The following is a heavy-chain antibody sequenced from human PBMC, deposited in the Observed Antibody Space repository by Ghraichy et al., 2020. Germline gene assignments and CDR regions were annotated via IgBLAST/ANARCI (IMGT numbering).Heavy chain of an antibody. CDR3: ARGPSVAGRLAWYFDL. J-gene: IGHJ2*01. CDR2: ISYSGNT. D-gene: IGHD6-6*01. CDR1: GGSISSGDYY. V-gene: IGHV4-30-4*01. Sequence: SCTVSGGSISSGDYYWSWIRQPPGKGLEWIGYISYSGNTYYNPSLRRRVTISIDTSRNPFSLKLSSVTAADTAVYYCARGPSVAGRLAWYFDLWGRGTLVTVSS.